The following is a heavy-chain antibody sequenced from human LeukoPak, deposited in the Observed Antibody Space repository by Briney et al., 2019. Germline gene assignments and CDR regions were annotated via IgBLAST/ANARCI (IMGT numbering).Heavy chain of an antibody. CDR2: IYYSGST. D-gene: IGHD6-19*01. J-gene: IGHJ5*02. V-gene: IGHV4-59*08. CDR1: GGSISNHY. Sequence: SETLSLTCTVSGGSISNHYWSWIRQPPGKGLGWIGYIYYSGSTQYNPSLKSRVTMLIDTSRNQFSLKLNSVTATDTAVYYCARRERDSSGLNWFDPWGQGTLVTVSS. CDR3: ARRERDSSGLNWFDP.